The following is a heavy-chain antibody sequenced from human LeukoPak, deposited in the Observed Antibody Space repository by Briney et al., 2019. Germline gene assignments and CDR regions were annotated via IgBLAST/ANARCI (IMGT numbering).Heavy chain of an antibody. CDR1: GYTFTSYG. CDR2: ISSYNGNT. Sequence: GASVKVSCKASGYTFTSYGISWVRQAPGQGLEWMGWISSYNGNTNYAQKLQGRVTMTTDTSTSTAYMELRSLRSDDTAVYYCARELSYGDYRPENWFDPWGQGTLVTVSS. J-gene: IGHJ5*02. D-gene: IGHD4-17*01. CDR3: ARELSYGDYRPENWFDP. V-gene: IGHV1-18*01.